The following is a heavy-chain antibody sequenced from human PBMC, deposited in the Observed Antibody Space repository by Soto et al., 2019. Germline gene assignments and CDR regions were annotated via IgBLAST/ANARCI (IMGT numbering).Heavy chain of an antibody. CDR2: ISWDGGST. D-gene: IGHD2-2*01. J-gene: IGHJ3*02. V-gene: IGHV3-43D*04. CDR3: SRRSTSRAVDI. Sequence: GGSLRLSCAASGFTFDDYAMHWVRQAPGKGLEWVSLISWDGGSTYYADSVKGRFTISRDNSKISLYLQMNSLRAEDTALYYCSRRSTSRAVDIWGQGTMVTVSS. CDR1: GFTFDDYA.